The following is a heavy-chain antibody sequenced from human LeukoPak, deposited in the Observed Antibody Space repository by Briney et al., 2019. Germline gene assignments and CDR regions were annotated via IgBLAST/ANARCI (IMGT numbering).Heavy chain of an antibody. CDR3: ARVKYSGSPGFDY. D-gene: IGHD1-26*01. Sequence: PGGSLRLSCAASGFTFSNYAMSWVRQAPGKGLEWVSAISGSGGNTYYADSVKGRFTISRDNAKNTLYLQMNSLRAEDTAVYYCARVKYSGSPGFDYWGQGTLVTVFS. J-gene: IGHJ4*02. V-gene: IGHV3-23*01. CDR1: GFTFSNYA. CDR2: ISGSGGNT.